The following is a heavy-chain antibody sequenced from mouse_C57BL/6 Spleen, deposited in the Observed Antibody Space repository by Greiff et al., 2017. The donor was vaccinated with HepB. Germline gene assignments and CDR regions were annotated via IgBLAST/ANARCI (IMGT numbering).Heavy chain of an antibody. CDR3: ARRGGNYTGYFDY. D-gene: IGHD2-1*01. CDR2: IDPSDSET. J-gene: IGHJ2*01. CDR1: GYTFTSYW. V-gene: IGHV1-52*01. Sequence: QVQLQQPGAELVRPGSSVKLSCKASGYTFTSYWMHWVKQRPIQGLEWIGNIDPSDSETHYNQKFKDKATLTVDKSSSTAYMQLSSLTSEDSAVYYCARRGGNYTGYFDYWGQGTTLTVSS.